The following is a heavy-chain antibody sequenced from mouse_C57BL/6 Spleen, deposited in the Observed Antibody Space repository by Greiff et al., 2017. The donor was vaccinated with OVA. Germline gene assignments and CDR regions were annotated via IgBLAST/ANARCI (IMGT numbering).Heavy chain of an antibody. CDR1: GFTFSSYA. Sequence: EVQVVESGEGLVKPGGSLKLSCAASGFTFSSYAMSWVRQTPEKRLEWVAYISSGGDYIYYADTVKGRFTISRDNARNTLYLQMSSLKSEDTAMYYCTRDSNYYGSSYEAYWGQGTLVTVSA. V-gene: IGHV5-9-1*02. J-gene: IGHJ3*01. CDR3: TRDSNYYGSSYEAY. D-gene: IGHD1-1*01. CDR2: ISSGGDYI.